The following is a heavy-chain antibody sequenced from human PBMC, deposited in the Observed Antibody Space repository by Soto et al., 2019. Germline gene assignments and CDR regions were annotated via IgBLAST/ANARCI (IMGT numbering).Heavy chain of an antibody. CDR3: ARDQEYSSSSYYYYGMDV. J-gene: IGHJ6*02. CDR1: GYTFTGYY. Sequence: QVQLVQSGAEVKKPRASVKVSCKASGYTFTGYYMHWVRQAPGQGLEWMGWINPNSGGTNYAQKFQGWVTMTRDTSISTAYMELSRLRSDDTAVYYCARDQEYSSSSYYYYGMDVWGQGTTVTVSS. CDR2: INPNSGGT. D-gene: IGHD6-6*01. V-gene: IGHV1-2*04.